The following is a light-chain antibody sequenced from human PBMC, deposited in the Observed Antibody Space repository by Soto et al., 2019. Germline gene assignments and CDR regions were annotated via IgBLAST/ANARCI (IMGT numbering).Light chain of an antibody. CDR1: QSVRNNY. Sequence: IVLTQSQDTLSLSPGERVTLSCRASQSVRNNYLAWYQQKPGQAPRLLIYETYRRATGIPDRFSGSGSGIDFTLTISRLEPEDFAVYYCQQYGSSRTFGQGTKVAIK. V-gene: IGKV3-20*01. CDR3: QQYGSSRT. J-gene: IGKJ1*01. CDR2: ETY.